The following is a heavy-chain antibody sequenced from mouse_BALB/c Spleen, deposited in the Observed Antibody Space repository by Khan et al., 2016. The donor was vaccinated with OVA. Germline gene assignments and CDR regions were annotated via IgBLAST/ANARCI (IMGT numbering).Heavy chain of an antibody. V-gene: IGHV3-2*02. Sequence: EVQLQESGPGLVKPSQSLSLTCTVTGYSITSNYAWNWIRQFPGNKLGWMGYISYSGSTNYNPSLKSRIFITRETSKHPFFLQLNSVTTEDTATYYCARGNYYGYAMDYWGQGTSITVSS. J-gene: IGHJ4*01. CDR1: GYSITSNYA. CDR3: ARGNYYGYAMDY. CDR2: ISYSGST. D-gene: IGHD1-1*01.